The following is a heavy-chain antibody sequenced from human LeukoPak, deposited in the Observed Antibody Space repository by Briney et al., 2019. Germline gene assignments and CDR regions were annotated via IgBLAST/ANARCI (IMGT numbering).Heavy chain of an antibody. CDR2: IKQDGSEK. V-gene: IGHV3-7*01. J-gene: IGHJ6*04. D-gene: IGHD6-19*01. CDR3: ARGGLSSSGWYVASGYYGMDV. Sequence: GGSLRLSCAASGFNFSSFGVNWVRQAPGKGLEWVANIKQDGSEKYYVDSVKGRFTISRDNAKNSLYLQMNSLRAEDTAVYYCARGGLSSSGWYVASGYYGMDVWGKGTTVTVSS. CDR1: GFNFSSFG.